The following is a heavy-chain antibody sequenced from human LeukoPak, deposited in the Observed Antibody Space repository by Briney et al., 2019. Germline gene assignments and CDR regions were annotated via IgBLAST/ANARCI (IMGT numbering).Heavy chain of an antibody. Sequence: SVRVSCKASGGTFSSYAISWLRQPPGQGLEWMGRIIPILGIANYAQKFQGRVTITADKSTSTAYMELSSLRSEDTAVYYCARGLSSSRLGGWFDPWGQGTLVTVSS. CDR3: ARGLSSSRLGGWFDP. V-gene: IGHV1-69*04. D-gene: IGHD6-13*01. CDR2: IIPILGIA. J-gene: IGHJ5*02. CDR1: GGTFSSYA.